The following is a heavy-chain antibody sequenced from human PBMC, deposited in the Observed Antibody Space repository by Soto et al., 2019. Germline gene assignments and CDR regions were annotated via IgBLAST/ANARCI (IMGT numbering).Heavy chain of an antibody. Sequence: ASVKVSCKASGYTFTNYVIVWVRQAPGQGLEWMGWIRPHNGDTNYAQKFQGRVSMTTDTSTDTTYMELRSLRPDDTAIYYCARDPHEFWTSYWFDPWGQGTPVTVSS. J-gene: IGHJ5*02. CDR2: IRPHNGDT. CDR1: GYTFTNYV. CDR3: ARDPHEFWTSYWFDP. D-gene: IGHD3-3*01. V-gene: IGHV1-18*04.